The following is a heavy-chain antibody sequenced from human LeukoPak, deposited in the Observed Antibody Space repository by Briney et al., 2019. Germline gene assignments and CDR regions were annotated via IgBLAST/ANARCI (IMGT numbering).Heavy chain of an antibody. J-gene: IGHJ4*02. CDR3: ARSRGNSGSYPLDY. D-gene: IGHD1-26*01. CDR2: ISSSSSTI. Sequence: GGSLRLSCEASEFTFSSYSMNWVRQAPGKGLEWVSYISSSSSTIYYAESVKGRFTISRDNAKNSLYLQMNSLRVEDTAVYYYARSRGNSGSYPLDYWGQGTLVTVSS. CDR1: EFTFSSYS. V-gene: IGHV3-48*01.